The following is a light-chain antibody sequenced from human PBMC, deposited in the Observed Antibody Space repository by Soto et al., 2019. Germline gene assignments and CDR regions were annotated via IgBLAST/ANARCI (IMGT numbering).Light chain of an antibody. CDR2: GAS. CDR3: QQYGSSGT. V-gene: IGKV3-20*01. J-gene: IGKJ1*01. Sequence: EIVLTQSPGTLSLSPGERATLSCRASQSVSNNYLAWYQQKPGQAPRLLIYGASNRATGIPDRFSGSGSGTDFPLTICKLETEDFAVYYCQQYGSSGTFGQGTKVEIK. CDR1: QSVSNNY.